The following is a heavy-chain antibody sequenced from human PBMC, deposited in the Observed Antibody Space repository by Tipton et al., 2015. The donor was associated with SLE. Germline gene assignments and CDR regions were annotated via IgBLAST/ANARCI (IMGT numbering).Heavy chain of an antibody. CDR1: GGSFSGYY. Sequence: TLSLTCAVYGGSFSGYYWSWIRQPPGKGLGWIGEINHSGSTNYNPSLKSRVTISVDTSKNQFSQKLSSVTAADTAVYYCAREWRISSPRFDPWGQGTLVTVSS. CDR2: INHSGST. D-gene: IGHD5-12*01. J-gene: IGHJ5*02. V-gene: IGHV4-34*01. CDR3: AREWRISSPRFDP.